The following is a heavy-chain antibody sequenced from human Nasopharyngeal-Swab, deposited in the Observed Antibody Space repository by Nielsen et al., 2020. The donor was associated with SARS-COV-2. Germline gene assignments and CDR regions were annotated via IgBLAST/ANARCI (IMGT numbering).Heavy chain of an antibody. Sequence: SETLSLTCTVSGGSISSYYWSWIRQPPGKGLEWIGYIYYSGSPNYNPSLQSRVTISVDTSKSQFSLKLSSVTAADTAVYYCATQRLDYYHDSSGCYSDWFDPWGQGTLVTVSS. D-gene: IGHD3-22*01. CDR3: ATQRLDYYHDSSGCYSDWFDP. CDR1: GGSISSYY. V-gene: IGHV4-59*08. J-gene: IGHJ5*02. CDR2: IYYSGSP.